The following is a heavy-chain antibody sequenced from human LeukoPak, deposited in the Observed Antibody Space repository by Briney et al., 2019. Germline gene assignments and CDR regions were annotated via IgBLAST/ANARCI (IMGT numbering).Heavy chain of an antibody. V-gene: IGHV3-23*01. CDR1: GFTFSTYA. D-gene: IGHD3-3*02. CDR3: AKVETGRSRHFDFDY. Sequence: GGSLRLSCAASGFTFSTYAMSWVRQAPGKGLEWVSGISNSGGNTYYADSVKGRFTISRDNSKNTLYLQMNSLRAEDTAVYYCAKVETGRSRHFDFDYWGQGTLVTVSS. J-gene: IGHJ4*02. CDR2: ISNSGGNT.